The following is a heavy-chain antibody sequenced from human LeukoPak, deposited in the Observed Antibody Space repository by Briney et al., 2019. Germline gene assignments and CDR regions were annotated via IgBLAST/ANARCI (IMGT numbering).Heavy chain of an antibody. J-gene: IGHJ4*02. CDR2: MCGSGGCT. Sequence: HPGGSLRLSCEASGFTFNTYAIYWVRQARGKGLEWVSGMCGSGGCTYYADSVKGRFTISRDNSKNTVYLQMNSLTADDTAVYYCAKTTVGYSSGRYPGWPADCWGQGTLVTVSS. CDR3: AKTTVGYSSGRYPGWPADC. D-gene: IGHD6-19*01. CDR1: GFTFNTYA. V-gene: IGHV3-23*01.